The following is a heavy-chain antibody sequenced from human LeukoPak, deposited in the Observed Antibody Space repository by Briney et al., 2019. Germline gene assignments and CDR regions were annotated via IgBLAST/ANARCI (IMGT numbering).Heavy chain of an antibody. J-gene: IGHJ4*02. V-gene: IGHV3-74*01. Sequence: GGSLRLSCAASGFTFSNAWMNWVRRTPGKGLVWVSRISHDGIISYADSVKGRFTISRDNAKNTLTLQMNSLRVEDTAVYFCARDWVYKIDYWGRGTLVTVSS. CDR2: ISHDGII. CDR1: GFTFSNAW. CDR3: ARDWVYKIDY. D-gene: IGHD5-24*01.